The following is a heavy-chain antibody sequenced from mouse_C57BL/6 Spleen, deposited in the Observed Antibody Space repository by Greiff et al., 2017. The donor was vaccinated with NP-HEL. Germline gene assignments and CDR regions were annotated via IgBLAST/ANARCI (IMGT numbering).Heavy chain of an antibody. CDR3: ARWDSLYAMDY. Sequence: VKLQESGPELVKPGASVTISCKASGYAFSSSWMNWVKQRPGKGLEWIGRIYPGDGDTNYNGKFKGKATLTADKSSSTAYMQLSSLTSEDSAVYFCARWDSLYAMDYWGQGTSVTVSS. CDR2: IYPGDGDT. D-gene: IGHD3-3*01. J-gene: IGHJ4*01. CDR1: GYAFSSSW. V-gene: IGHV1-82*01.